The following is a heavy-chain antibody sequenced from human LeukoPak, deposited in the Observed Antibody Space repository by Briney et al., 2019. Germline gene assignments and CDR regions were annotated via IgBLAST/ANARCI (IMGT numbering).Heavy chain of an antibody. J-gene: IGHJ4*02. V-gene: IGHV4-34*01. CDR3: ARETSLAGFASGLGFNY. D-gene: IGHD6-19*01. CDR2: ITHSGST. CDR1: GGSFSGYY. Sequence: SETLSLTCAVYGGSFSGYYWSWIRQPPGKGLEWIGEITHSGSTNYNPSLTSRVTISVDASKNQFSLKLTSVTAADTATYYCARETSLAGFASGLGFNYWGQGILVTVSS.